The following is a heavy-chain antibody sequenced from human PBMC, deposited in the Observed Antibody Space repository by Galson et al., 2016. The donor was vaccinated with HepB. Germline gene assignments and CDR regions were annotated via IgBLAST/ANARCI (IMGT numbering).Heavy chain of an antibody. Sequence: SVKVSCKASGYTFSGYPMHWVRQAPGQSLEWMGWINPGNGNAKYSQKFQGRVTITRDTTASTAYMEFSSLRSEDTAVYYCARNPYSHYYYYYYGLDVWGQGTTVTVSS. V-gene: IGHV1-3*01. J-gene: IGHJ6*02. D-gene: IGHD2-15*01. CDR3: ARNPYSHYYYYYYGLDV. CDR1: GYTFSGYP. CDR2: INPGNGNA.